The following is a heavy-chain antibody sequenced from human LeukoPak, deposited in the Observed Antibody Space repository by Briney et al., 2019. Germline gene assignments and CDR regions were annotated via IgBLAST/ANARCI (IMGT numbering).Heavy chain of an antibody. D-gene: IGHD3-22*01. J-gene: IGHJ4*02. CDR3: ARHGMIVVVIPFDY. CDR1: GGSFSGYH. CDR2: IYHSGST. Sequence: PSETLSLTCAVYGGSFSGYHWSWIRQPPGKGLEWIGSIYHSGSTYYNPSLKSRVTISVDTSKNQFSLKLSSVTAADTAVYYCARHGMIVVVIPFDYWGQGTLVTVSS. V-gene: IGHV4-34*01.